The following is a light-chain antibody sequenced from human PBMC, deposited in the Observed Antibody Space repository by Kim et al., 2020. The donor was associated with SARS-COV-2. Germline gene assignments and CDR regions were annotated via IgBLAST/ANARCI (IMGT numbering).Light chain of an antibody. V-gene: IGKV1-27*01. Sequence: AFVGDGVTMTCRASQGISAHLAWYHQKPGKVPKLLIYAASALQSGVPSRFRGSGSGTDFTLTISSLQPEDFATYYCQQSYSTPITFGQGTRLEIK. CDR3: QQSYSTPIT. CDR1: QGISAH. CDR2: AAS. J-gene: IGKJ5*01.